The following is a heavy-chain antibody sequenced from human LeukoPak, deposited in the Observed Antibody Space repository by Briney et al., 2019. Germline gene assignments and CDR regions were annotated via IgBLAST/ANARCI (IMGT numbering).Heavy chain of an antibody. J-gene: IGHJ4*02. V-gene: IGHV3-30*03. D-gene: IGHD1-26*01. Sequence: GGSLRLSCAASGFTFSSYGMHWVRQAPGRGLEWVAVISFDGNDKHYADAVKGQFTVSRDNSRNTLYLQMNSLRDEDTAVYYCARAGDSGSLSLYFDYWGQGTLVTVSS. CDR2: ISFDGNDK. CDR3: ARAGDSGSLSLYFDY. CDR1: GFTFSSYG.